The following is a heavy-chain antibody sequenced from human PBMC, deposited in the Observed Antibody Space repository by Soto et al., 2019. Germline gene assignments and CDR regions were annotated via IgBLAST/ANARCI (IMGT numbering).Heavy chain of an antibody. CDR3: ARGQRFSDWFDP. V-gene: IGHV4-4*07. CDR1: GGAISTYY. Sequence: PSETLSLTCTVSGGAISTYYWTWMRQPAGKGLEWIGRIYSSGSTKYNPSLQSRVTMSLDTSNNQFSLRLTSVTAADTAVYYCARGQRFSDWFDPWGQGTSVTVSS. D-gene: IGHD3-3*01. CDR2: IYSSGST. J-gene: IGHJ5*02.